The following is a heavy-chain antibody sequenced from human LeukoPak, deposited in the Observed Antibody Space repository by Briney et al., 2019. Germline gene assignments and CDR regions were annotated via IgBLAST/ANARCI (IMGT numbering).Heavy chain of an antibody. CDR3: AREDGHCSSTSCLYYFDY. Sequence: ASVKVSCKASGGTFSSYAISWVRQAPGQGLEWMGEIIPIFGTANYAQKFQGRVTITADESTSTAYMELSSLRSEDTAVYYCAREDGHCSSTSCLYYFDYWGQGTLVTVSS. CDR1: GGTFSSYA. V-gene: IGHV1-69*01. D-gene: IGHD2-2*03. J-gene: IGHJ4*02. CDR2: IIPIFGTA.